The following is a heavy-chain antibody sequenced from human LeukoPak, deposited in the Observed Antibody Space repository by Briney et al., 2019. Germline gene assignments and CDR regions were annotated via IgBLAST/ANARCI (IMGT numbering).Heavy chain of an antibody. J-gene: IGHJ2*01. Sequence: PSETLSLTCTVSGGSISSGDYYWRWIRQPPGTGLEWIGYIYYSGSTYYNPSLKSRVTISVDTSKNQFSLKLSSVTAADTAVYYCAREGEYCSSTSCYTHWYFDLWGRGTLVTVSS. V-gene: IGHV4-30-4*08. CDR1: GGSISSGDYY. D-gene: IGHD2-2*02. CDR2: IYYSGST. CDR3: AREGEYCSSTSCYTHWYFDL.